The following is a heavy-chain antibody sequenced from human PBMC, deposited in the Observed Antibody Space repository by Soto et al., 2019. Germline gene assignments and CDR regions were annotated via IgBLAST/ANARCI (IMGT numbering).Heavy chain of an antibody. Sequence: QITLKESGPTLVKPTQTLTLTCTVSGFSLSTNGVGVGWIRQPPGKALEWLTLIYWDDDKRYSPSLKSRLTITKDTSKNQVVLTMTNMDPVDTATYYCAHLTYYSDSSGHWYYFDYWGQGTLVTVSS. J-gene: IGHJ4*02. V-gene: IGHV2-5*02. D-gene: IGHD3-22*01. CDR1: GFSLSTNGVG. CDR3: AHLTYYSDSSGHWYYFDY. CDR2: IYWDDDK.